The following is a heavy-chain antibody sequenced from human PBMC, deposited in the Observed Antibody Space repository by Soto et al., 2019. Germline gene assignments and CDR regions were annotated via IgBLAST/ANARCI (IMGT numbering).Heavy chain of an antibody. CDR1: GYTFTSYA. D-gene: IGHD6-19*01. J-gene: IGHJ4*02. CDR2: INAGNGNT. V-gene: IGHV1-3*01. Sequence: GASVKVSCKASGYTFTSYAMHWVRQAPGQRLEWMGWINAGNGNTKYSQKFQGRVTITRDTSASTAYMELSSLRSEDTAVYYCARDFSSGWYMVDYWGQGTRVTVSS. CDR3: ARDFSSGWYMVDY.